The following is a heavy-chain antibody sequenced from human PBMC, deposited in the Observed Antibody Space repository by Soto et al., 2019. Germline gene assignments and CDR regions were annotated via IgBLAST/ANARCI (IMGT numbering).Heavy chain of an antibody. CDR3: AKDQSNTRGNRIWFEP. J-gene: IGHJ5*02. CDR2: ISCYNGDT. V-gene: IGHV1-18*04. Sequence: ASVKVSCKASGYTFRSHGLTWVRQAPGQGLEWMGWISCYNGDTNYAQKFQGRVTMTTDTPTSTAYMELRSLRSDDTAVYYCAKDQSNTRGNRIWFEPRGQGTPVTVSS. D-gene: IGHD1-1*01. CDR1: GYTFRSHG.